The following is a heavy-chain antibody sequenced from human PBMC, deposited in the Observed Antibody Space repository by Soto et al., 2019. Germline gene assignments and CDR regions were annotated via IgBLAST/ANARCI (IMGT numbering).Heavy chain of an antibody. V-gene: IGHV3-64*01. CDR1: VFTLSGYA. CDR2: ISSNGVGT. CDR3: ARRARPDFYYMDV. J-gene: IGHJ6*03. Sequence: EVQLAESGGGLAQPGGSLRLSCAASVFTLSGYAMDWVRQAPGKGLEYVSGISSNGVGTYYANSVQGRFTISRDNSKNTVYLQMGSLRPEDMAVYYCARRARPDFYYMDVGGKGTTVTVSS. D-gene: IGHD6-6*01.